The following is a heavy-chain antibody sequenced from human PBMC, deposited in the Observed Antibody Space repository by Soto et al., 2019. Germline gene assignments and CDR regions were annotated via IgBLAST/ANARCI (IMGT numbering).Heavy chain of an antibody. J-gene: IGHJ4*02. D-gene: IGHD3-10*01. CDR1: GGSFGGYY. V-gene: IGHV4-34*01. CDR2: INHSGST. CDR3: ARVQWFGMDGRY. Sequence: SETLSLTCAVYGGSFGGYYWSWIRQPPGKGLEWIGEINHSGSTNYNPSLKSRVTISVDTSKNQFSLKLSSVTAADTAVYYCARVQWFGMDGRYWGQGTLVTVSS.